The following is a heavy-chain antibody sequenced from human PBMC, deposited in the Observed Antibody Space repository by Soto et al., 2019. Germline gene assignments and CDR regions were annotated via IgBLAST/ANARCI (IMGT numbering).Heavy chain of an antibody. D-gene: IGHD3-22*01. J-gene: IGHJ5*02. CDR3: ARDRTDSGYYTNWLDP. V-gene: IGHV1-69*06. CDR1: GGTFGSDA. CDR2: IIPIFGTT. Sequence: SVKVSCKASGGTFGSDAITWVRQARGQGLEWVGRIIPIFGTTNYAQNLQGRVTISADKSTLTSYMELHSLTSDDTALYYCARDRTDSGYYTNWLDPWGQGTQVTVSS.